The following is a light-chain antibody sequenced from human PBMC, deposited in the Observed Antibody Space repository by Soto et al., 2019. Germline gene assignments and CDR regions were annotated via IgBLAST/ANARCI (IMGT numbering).Light chain of an antibody. J-gene: IGLJ1*01. CDR3: ASWDDSLNGPV. V-gene: IGLV1-44*01. CDR2: TNT. CDR1: SSNVGGNP. Sequence: QSVLTQPPSASGTPGQRVTISCSGSSSNVGGNPVNWYQHVPTTAPKLLIYTNTHRPSGVPDRFSDCKSGTSASLAISGLQSEDEADYYCASWDDSLNGPVFGTGTKLTVL.